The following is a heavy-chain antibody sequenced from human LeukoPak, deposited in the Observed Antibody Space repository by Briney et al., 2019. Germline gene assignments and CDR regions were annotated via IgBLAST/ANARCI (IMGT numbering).Heavy chain of an antibody. J-gene: IGHJ4*02. V-gene: IGHV3-21*04. Sequence: GGSLRLSCAASGFTFSSYSMNWVRQAPGKGLEWVSSISSSSSYIYYADSVKGRFTISRDNSENTLYLQMNSLRAQDTAVYYCAKSLAVPGSPDYWGQGTLVTVSS. CDR1: GFTFSSYS. CDR3: AKSLAVPGSPDY. CDR2: ISSSSSYI. D-gene: IGHD6-19*01.